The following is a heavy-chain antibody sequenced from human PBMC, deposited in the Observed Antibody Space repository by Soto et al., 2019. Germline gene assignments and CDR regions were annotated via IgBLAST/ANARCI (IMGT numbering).Heavy chain of an antibody. D-gene: IGHD2-2*01. Sequence: PGGSLRLSCAASGFTFSSYTMNWVRQAPGKGPEWVSLISSRCSYISYADSVKGRFTISRDNAKNSLYLQMNSLRAEDTAVYYCAKDSSYCSSTSCPNGGNNWFDPWGQGTLVTVSS. V-gene: IGHV3-21*04. CDR2: ISSRCSYI. CDR1: GFTFSSYT. CDR3: AKDSSYCSSTSCPNGGNNWFDP. J-gene: IGHJ5*02.